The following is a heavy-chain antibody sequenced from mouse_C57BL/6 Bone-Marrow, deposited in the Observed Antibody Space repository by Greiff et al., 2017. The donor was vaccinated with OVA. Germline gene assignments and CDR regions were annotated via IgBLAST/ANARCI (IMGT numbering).Heavy chain of an antibody. J-gene: IGHJ1*03. CDR2: IYPGSGST. CDR1: GYTFTSYW. CDR3: ARDGNPPWYFDV. D-gene: IGHD2-1*01. V-gene: IGHV1-55*01. Sequence: QVQLQQPGAELVKPGASVKMSCKASGYTFTSYWITWVKQRPGQGLEWIGDIYPGSGSTNYNEKFKSKATLTVDTSSSTAYMQLSSLTSEDSAVYYCARDGNPPWYFDVWGTGTTGTGSS.